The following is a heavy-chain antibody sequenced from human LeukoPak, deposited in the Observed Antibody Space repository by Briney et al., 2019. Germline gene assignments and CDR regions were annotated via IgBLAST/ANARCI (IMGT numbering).Heavy chain of an antibody. D-gene: IGHD3-9*01. Sequence: GGSLRLSCAASGFTFSSYEMNWVRQAPGKGLEWVSYISSSGSTIYYADSVKGRFTISRDNAKNSLYLQMNSLRAEDTAVYYCARGHFDWLHPYYFDYWGQGTLVTVSS. J-gene: IGHJ4*02. V-gene: IGHV3-48*03. CDR3: ARGHFDWLHPYYFDY. CDR2: ISSSGSTI. CDR1: GFTFSSYE.